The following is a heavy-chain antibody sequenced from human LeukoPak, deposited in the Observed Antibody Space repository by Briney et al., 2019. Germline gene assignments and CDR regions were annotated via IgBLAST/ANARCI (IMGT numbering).Heavy chain of an antibody. J-gene: IGHJ4*02. V-gene: IGHV3-21*01. CDR1: GFTFSSYS. CDR3: ASYCSGGSCYSADFDY. Sequence: PGGSLRLSCAASGFTFSSYSMNWVRQAPGKGLEWVSSISSSSSYIYYVDSVKGRFTISRDNAKNSLYLQMNSLRAEDTAVYYCASYCSGGSCYSADFDYWGQGTLVTVSS. D-gene: IGHD2-15*01. CDR2: ISSSSSYI.